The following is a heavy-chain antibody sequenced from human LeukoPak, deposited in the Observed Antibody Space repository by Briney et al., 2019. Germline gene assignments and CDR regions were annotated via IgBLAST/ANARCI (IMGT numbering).Heavy chain of an antibody. CDR2: INHSGST. CDR1: GGSISSSGYY. D-gene: IGHD3-10*01. V-gene: IGHV4-39*07. CDR3: ARGYGSGNYYPKDY. J-gene: IGHJ4*02. Sequence: PSETLSLTCTVSGGSISSSGYYWGWIRQPPGEGLEWIGEINHSGSTNYNPSLKSRVTISVDTSKNQWSLKLTSVTAADTAVYYCARGYGSGNYYPKDYWGQGTLVTVSS.